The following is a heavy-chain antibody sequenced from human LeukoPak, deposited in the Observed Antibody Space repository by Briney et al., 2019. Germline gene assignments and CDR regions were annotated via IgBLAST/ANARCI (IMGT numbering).Heavy chain of an antibody. V-gene: IGHV4-31*03. D-gene: IGHD3-22*01. Sequence: TLSLTCTVSGGSISSGGYYWSWIRQHPGKGLEWIGYIYYSGSTYYNPSLKSRVTISVDTTKNQFSLKLTSVTAADTAVYYCASSPSGYWWNFDCWGQGTLVTVSS. CDR2: IYYSGST. CDR1: GGSISSGGYY. CDR3: ASSPSGYWWNFDC. J-gene: IGHJ4*02.